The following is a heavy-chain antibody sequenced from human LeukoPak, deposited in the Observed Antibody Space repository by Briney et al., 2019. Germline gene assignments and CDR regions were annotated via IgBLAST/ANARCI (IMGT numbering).Heavy chain of an antibody. CDR3: TRAKGFGEFAEKSGYYGMDV. CDR1: GFTFGDYA. CDR2: IRSKAYGGTT. V-gene: IGHV3-49*04. D-gene: IGHD3-10*01. J-gene: IGHJ6*02. Sequence: GGSLRLSCTASGFTFGDYAMSWVRQAPGKGLEWVGFIRSKAYGGTTEYAASVKGRFTISRDDSESIAYLQMNSLKTEDTAVYYCTRAKGFGEFAEKSGYYGMDVWGQGTTVTVSS.